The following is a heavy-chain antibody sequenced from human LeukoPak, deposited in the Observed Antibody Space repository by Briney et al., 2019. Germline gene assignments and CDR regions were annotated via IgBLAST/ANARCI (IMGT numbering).Heavy chain of an antibody. J-gene: IGHJ4*02. V-gene: IGHV3-23*01. D-gene: IGHD3-3*01. CDR2: ISGSGGST. CDR3: LPDWSGYSYFDY. CDR1: GFTFSSYA. Sequence: GGSLKLSCAASGFTFSSYAMSWVRQDPGKGLEWVSAISGSGGSTYYADSVKGRFTISRDNAKNSLYLQMNSLRAEDTAVYYCLPDWSGYSYFDYWGQGTLVTVSS.